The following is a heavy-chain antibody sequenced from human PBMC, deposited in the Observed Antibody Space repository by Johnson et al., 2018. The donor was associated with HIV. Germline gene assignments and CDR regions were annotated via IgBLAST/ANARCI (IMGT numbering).Heavy chain of an antibody. CDR1: RFTFSSSP. CDR2: VWYAGSTK. V-gene: IGHV3-30*04. CDR3: ATPQEGYSAFDI. Sequence: QVQLLASGGGVVPPARSLRLSCSASRFTFSSSPMHSVPQAPAKGLEWVAVVWYAGSTKYYADSVKGRFTIARDNSKNTLYLKMNSLRAEDTAVYYCATPQEGYSAFDIWGQGTMVTVSS. J-gene: IGHJ3*02. D-gene: IGHD2-15*01.